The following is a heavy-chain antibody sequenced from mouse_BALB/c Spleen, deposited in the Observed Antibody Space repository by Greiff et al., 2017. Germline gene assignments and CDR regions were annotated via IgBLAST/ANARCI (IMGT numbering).Heavy chain of an antibody. CDR3: ARHYYGSIYYYAMDY. CDR1: GFTFSSYT. V-gene: IGHV5-9*03. Sequence: EVQRVESGGGLVKPGGSLKLSCAASGFTFSSYTMSWVRQTPEKRLEWVATISSGGGNTYYPDSVKGRFTISRDNAKNNLYLQMSSLRSEDTALYYCARHYYGSIYYYAMDYWGQGTSVTVSS. CDR2: ISSGGGNT. J-gene: IGHJ4*01. D-gene: IGHD1-1*01.